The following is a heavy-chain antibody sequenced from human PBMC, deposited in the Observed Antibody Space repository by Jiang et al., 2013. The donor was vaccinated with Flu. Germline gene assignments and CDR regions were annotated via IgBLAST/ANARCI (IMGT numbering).Heavy chain of an antibody. V-gene: IGHV3-30*18. J-gene: IGHJ4*02. CDR1: GFTFSSYG. D-gene: IGHD1-26*01. CDR3: AKGGWEWELLY. CDR2: ISYDGSNK. Sequence: QLVESGGGVVQPGRSLRLSCAASGFTFSSYGMHWVRQAPGKGLEWVAVISYDGSNKYYADSVKGRFTISRDNSKNTLYLQMNSLRAEDTAVYYCAKGGWEWELLYWGQGTLVTVSS.